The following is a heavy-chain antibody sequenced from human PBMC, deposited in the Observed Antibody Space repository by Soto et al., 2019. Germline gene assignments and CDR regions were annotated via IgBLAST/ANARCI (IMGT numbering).Heavy chain of an antibody. V-gene: IGHV1-46*03. CDR1: GYTFTSYY. J-gene: IGHJ4*02. CDR2: ITPIGGST. CDR3: ARGKDIVGVQDARGIDH. D-gene: IGHD2-2*01. Sequence: HVQLVQSVAEVKKPGASVKVSCKASGYTFTSYYMHWVRQAPGQGLEWMVIITPIGGSTRYAQKFQGTVTMTRDTSTSTVYLELSSLRSKDTAVYYCARGKDIVGVQDARGIDHWGKGALVTVYS.